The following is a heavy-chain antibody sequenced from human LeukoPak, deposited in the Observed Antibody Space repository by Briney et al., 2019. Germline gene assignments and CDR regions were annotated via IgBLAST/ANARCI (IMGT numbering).Heavy chain of an antibody. CDR1: GYTLTELS. CDR2: FDPEDGET. D-gene: IGHD3-22*01. J-gene: IGHJ4*02. Sequence: GASVKVSCKVYGYTLTELSMHWVRQAPGKGLEWMGGFDPEDGETIYAQKFQGRVTMTKDKSTDTAYMELSSLRSEDTAVYYCATVQKQDYDTRPYYDHWGQGTLVTVSS. V-gene: IGHV1-24*01. CDR3: ATVQKQDYDTRPYYDH.